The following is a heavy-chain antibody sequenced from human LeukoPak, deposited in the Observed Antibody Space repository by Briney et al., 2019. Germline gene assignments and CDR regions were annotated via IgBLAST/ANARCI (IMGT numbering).Heavy chain of an antibody. CDR3: ARLYSYGYYYFDY. V-gene: IGHV4-30-4*01. J-gene: IGHJ4*02. D-gene: IGHD5-18*01. Sequence: SETLSLTCTVSGGSINSGDLYWSWVRQPPGKGLEWIGYIYYSGSTYYNPSLKSRVTISVDTSKNQFSLKLSSVTAADTAVYYCARLYSYGYYYFDYWGQGTLVTVSS. CDR2: IYYSGST. CDR1: GGSINSGDLY.